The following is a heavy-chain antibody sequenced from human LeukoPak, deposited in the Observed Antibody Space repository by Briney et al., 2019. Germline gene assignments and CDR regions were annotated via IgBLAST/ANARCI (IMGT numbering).Heavy chain of an antibody. J-gene: IGHJ3*02. CDR2: ISTSGGIT. V-gene: IGHV3-23*01. CDR3: ARARSSYGYGDAFDI. D-gene: IGHD5-18*01. Sequence: GGSLRLSCAASGFTFSSYAMSWVRQAPGKGLECVSSISTSGGITYYADSVKGRFTISRDNSKNTLYLQMNSLRAEDTAVYYCARARSSYGYGDAFDIWGQGTMVTVPS. CDR1: GFTFSSYA.